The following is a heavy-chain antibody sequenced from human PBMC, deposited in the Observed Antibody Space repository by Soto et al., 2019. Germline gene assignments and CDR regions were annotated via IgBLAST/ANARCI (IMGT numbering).Heavy chain of an antibody. V-gene: IGHV1-46*01. CDR1: GYTFTSYY. J-gene: IGHJ6*02. CDR3: ARDPRDTAVVNCYYGMDV. Sequence: QVQLVQSGAEVKKPGASVKVSCKASGYTFTSYYMHWVRQAPGQGLEWMGIINPSGGSTSYAQKYQGRVTMTRVTSTSTVYMELSSLRSEDTAVYYCARDPRDTAVVNCYYGMDVWGQGTTVTVSS. D-gene: IGHD5-18*01. CDR2: INPSGGST.